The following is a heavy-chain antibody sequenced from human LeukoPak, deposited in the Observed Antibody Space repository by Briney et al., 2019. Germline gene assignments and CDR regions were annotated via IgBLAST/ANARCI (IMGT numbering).Heavy chain of an antibody. CDR3: VRDRELTY. J-gene: IGHJ4*02. CDR2: VYSSGNT. D-gene: IGHD3-10*01. CDR1: DGSISIYY. V-gene: IGHV4-4*08. Sequence: SETLSLTCTVSDGSISIYYWSWIRQPPGKGLEWIGYVYSSGNTNYSPSLKGRAIISADTSKNQFSLKLTSVAAADTAVYYCVRDRELTYWGQGILVTVSS.